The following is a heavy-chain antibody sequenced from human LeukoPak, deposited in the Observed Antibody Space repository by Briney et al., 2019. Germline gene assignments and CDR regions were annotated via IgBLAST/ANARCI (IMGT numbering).Heavy chain of an antibody. CDR3: ARDEGQWLVPGFDP. CDR1: GGSISSYY. D-gene: IGHD6-19*01. J-gene: IGHJ5*02. Sequence: IPSETLSLTCTVSGGSISSYYWSWIRQPAGKGLEWIGRIYTSGSTNYNPSLKSRVTMSVDTPKNQFSLKLSSVTAADTAVYYCARDEGQWLVPGFDPWGQGTLVTVSS. CDR2: IYTSGST. V-gene: IGHV4-4*07.